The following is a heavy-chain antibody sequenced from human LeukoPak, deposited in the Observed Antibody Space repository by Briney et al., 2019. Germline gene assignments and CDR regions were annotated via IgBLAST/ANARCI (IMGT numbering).Heavy chain of an antibody. Sequence: ASVKVSCKASGYTFPSYGFSWVRQAPGQGLEGRGWISADNGNTKYAQKFQGRVTMTTDTSTSTAYMELRSLRSDDTAVYYCARDGGLRVEAFDYWGQGTLVTVSS. D-gene: IGHD2-8*02. CDR2: ISADNGNT. J-gene: IGHJ4*02. V-gene: IGHV1-18*01. CDR3: ARDGGLRVEAFDY. CDR1: GYTFPSYG.